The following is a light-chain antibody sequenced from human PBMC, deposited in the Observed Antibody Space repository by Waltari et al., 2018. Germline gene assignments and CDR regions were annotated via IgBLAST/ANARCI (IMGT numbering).Light chain of an antibody. CDR1: QGISSY. CDR3: LQHNSYPVT. J-gene: IGKJ4*01. Sequence: DIQMTQSPSSLSASVGDTVTITCRASQGISSYLNWFQQKPGKAPNLLIYAATTLQSGVPSRFSGSGSGTEFTRTISSLQPEDFAAYYCLQHNSYPVTFGGGTKVEIK. CDR2: AAT. V-gene: IGKV1-17*01.